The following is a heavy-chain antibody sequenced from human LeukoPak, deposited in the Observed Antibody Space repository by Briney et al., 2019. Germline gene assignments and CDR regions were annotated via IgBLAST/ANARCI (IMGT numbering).Heavy chain of an antibody. CDR1: GYSFTTYW. J-gene: IGHJ4*02. CDR2: IYPGDSDT. CDR3: ARSLPGTFFDF. Sequence: GESLKISCKGSGYSFTTYWIGWVRQMPGKGLEWMGIIYPGDSDTRYSPSFQGQVTISADKSFSTAHLQWSSLKASDTAMYYCARSLPGTFFDFWGQGTLVTVSS. V-gene: IGHV5-51*01. D-gene: IGHD1-7*01.